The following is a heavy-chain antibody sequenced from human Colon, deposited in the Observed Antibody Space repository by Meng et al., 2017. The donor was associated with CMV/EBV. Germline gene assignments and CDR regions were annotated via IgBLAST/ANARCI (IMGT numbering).Heavy chain of an antibody. Sequence: ESLKISCATSESVVSSNYISWVRQAPGKGLEWVSVFYGGGSTYYAASVKGRFTISRDISKNTLYLQMNSLRTEDTDVYYCASLPLIMIFGGKPRDMDVWGQGTTVTVSS. V-gene: IGHV3-66*02. CDR1: ESVVSSNY. CDR3: ASLPLIMIFGGKPRDMDV. CDR2: FYGGGST. J-gene: IGHJ6*02. D-gene: IGHD3/OR15-3a*01.